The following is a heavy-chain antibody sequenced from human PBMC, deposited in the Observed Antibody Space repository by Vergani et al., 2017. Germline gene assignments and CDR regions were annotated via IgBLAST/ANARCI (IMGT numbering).Heavy chain of an antibody. Sequence: QVQLVESGGGVVQPGRSLRLSCAASGFTFSSYGMHGVRQAPGKGLEWVAVIWYDGSNKYYADSVTGRFTISRDKCKNTLYLQMNSLRAEDTAVYYCARVMGGGEDIWGQGTMGTVSS. CDR3: ARVMGGGEDI. D-gene: IGHD2-21*01. CDR1: GFTFSSYG. J-gene: IGHJ3*02. CDR2: IWYDGSNK. V-gene: IGHV3-33*01.